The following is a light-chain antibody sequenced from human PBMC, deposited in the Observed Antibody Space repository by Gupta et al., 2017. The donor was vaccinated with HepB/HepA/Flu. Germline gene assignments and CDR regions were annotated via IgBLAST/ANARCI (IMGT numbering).Light chain of an antibody. CDR1: HGIGRR. CDR3: QQSNRFPFT. J-gene: IGKJ4*01. Sequence: DIRLTQSPSSVCAFAVDRVTIFCRASHGIGRRLDWLQQKPGMAPKLLVSGACSLQRGVSPNFTGSGSGTEFTLTISTLQPEDSATYYCQQSNRFPFTFGGGTRVEIK. CDR2: GAC. V-gene: IGKV1-12*02.